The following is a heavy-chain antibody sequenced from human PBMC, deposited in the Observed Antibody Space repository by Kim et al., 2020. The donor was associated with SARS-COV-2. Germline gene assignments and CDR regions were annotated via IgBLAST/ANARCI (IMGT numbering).Heavy chain of an antibody. Sequence: VKGRFTIFRGNSKNTLYLQMNSRRTEDTAVYYCARGGVEDFYWFSLFVYWGQGTLVTVSS. CDR3: ARGGVEDFYWFSLFVY. V-gene: IGHV3-30*07. D-gene: IGHD3-9*01. J-gene: IGHJ4*02.